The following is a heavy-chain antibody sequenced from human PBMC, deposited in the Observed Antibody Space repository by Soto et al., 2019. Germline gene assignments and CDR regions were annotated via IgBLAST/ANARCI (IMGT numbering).Heavy chain of an antibody. Sequence: QLQLQESGPGLVKPSETLSLTCAVSGGSISSSTSYWGWIRQPPGKGLEWIGSIYYSGSTYYNPSLKIRVPRPVDTSNHQFSLKLSSMTAADTSVYYCARQALIATRTQDYWGQGTLVTVSS. V-gene: IGHV4-39*01. J-gene: IGHJ4*02. CDR2: IYYSGST. CDR3: ARQALIATRTQDY. CDR1: GGSISSSTSY. D-gene: IGHD6-6*01.